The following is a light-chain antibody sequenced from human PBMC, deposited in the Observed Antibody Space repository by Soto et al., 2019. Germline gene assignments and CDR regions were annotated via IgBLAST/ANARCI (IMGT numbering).Light chain of an antibody. CDR1: SSDIGGFYY. CDR2: QVS. J-gene: IGLJ2*01. CDR3: ASYTRTTTLV. V-gene: IGLV2-14*01. Sequence: QSVLTQPASVSGSPGQSITISCTGTSSDIGGFYYVSWYQHHPGKDPKLMIYQVSNRPSGVSYRFSGSKSGNTASLTISGLQAEDEADYYCASYTRTTTLVFGGGTKVTVL.